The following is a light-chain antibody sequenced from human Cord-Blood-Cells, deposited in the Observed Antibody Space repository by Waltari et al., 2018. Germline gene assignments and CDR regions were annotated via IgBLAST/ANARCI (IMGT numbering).Light chain of an antibody. CDR2: LNSDGSH. V-gene: IGLV4-69*01. Sequence: QLVLTQSPSASASLGASVKLTCTLSSGHSSYAIAWHQQQPEKGPRYLMKLNSDGSHSKGDGIPDRFSGSSSGAERDLTIASLQSEDVADYYCQTWGTGIQVFGGGTKLTVL. CDR1: SGHSSYA. CDR3: QTWGTGIQV. J-gene: IGLJ3*02.